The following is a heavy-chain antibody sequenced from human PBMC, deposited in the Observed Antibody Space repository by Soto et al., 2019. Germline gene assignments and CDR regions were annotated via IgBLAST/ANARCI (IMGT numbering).Heavy chain of an antibody. CDR2: IDPSDSYT. V-gene: IGHV5-10-1*01. D-gene: IGHD6-19*01. CDR3: ARGRVAVAPLDY. CDR1: GYNFTSYW. Sequence: PVESLKISCNGSGYNFTSYWIDWVRQMPEKGLEWMGRIDPSDSYTNYSPSFQGHVTISADKTISTAYLQWSSLKASDTAMYYCARGRVAVAPLDYWGQGTLVTVSS. J-gene: IGHJ4*02.